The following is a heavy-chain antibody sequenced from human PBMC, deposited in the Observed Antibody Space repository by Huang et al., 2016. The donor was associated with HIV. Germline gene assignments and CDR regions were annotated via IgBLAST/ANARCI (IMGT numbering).Heavy chain of an antibody. CDR2: IHYSGST. J-gene: IGHJ4*02. D-gene: IGHD3-3*01. Sequence: QLQLQESGPGLVKPSETLSLTCTVSGGSISSSSYYWGWIRQPQGKGLEWIGSIHYSGSTCYNPSLKRRVTISVDTSKNQFSLKLSSVTAADTAVYYCARHSDDFWSGYSYFDYWGQGTLVPVSS. CDR1: GGSISSSSYY. CDR3: ARHSDDFWSGYSYFDY. V-gene: IGHV4-39*01.